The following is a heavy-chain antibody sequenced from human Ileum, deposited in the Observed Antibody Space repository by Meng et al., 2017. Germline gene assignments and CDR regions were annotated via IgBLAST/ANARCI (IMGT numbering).Heavy chain of an antibody. V-gene: IGHV4-4*07. CDR3: AKGLGSDYDYNWFDS. CDR1: GASISNYY. Sequence: QVHRQESGPRLVRPSETLSLTCTVSGASISNYYWNWIRQPAGKGLEWIGRVHSIGNTRYNPSLESRITMSIDTSENQFSLLLSSVTAADTAVYYCAKGLGSDYDYNWFDSWGQGTLVTVSS. CDR2: VHSIGNT. D-gene: IGHD5-12*01. J-gene: IGHJ5*01.